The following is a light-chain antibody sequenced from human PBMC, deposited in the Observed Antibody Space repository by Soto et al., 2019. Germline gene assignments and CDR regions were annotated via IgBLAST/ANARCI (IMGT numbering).Light chain of an antibody. CDR2: AAS. J-gene: IGKJ4*01. CDR1: QSISSY. Sequence: DIQMTQSPSSLSASVGDRVTITCRASQSISSYLNRYQQKPGKAPKLLIYAASSLQSGVPSRFSGSGSGTDFTLTIAGLQPEDSASYFCQQSISAPLTFGGGTKVDIK. V-gene: IGKV1-39*01. CDR3: QQSISAPLT.